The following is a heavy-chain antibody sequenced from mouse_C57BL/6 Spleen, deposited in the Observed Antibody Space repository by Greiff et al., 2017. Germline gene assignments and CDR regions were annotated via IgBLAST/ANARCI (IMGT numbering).Heavy chain of an antibody. Sequence: QVQLKQPGAELVKPGASVKLSCKASGYTFTSYWMHWVKQRPGQGLEWIGMIHPNSGSTNYNEKFKSKATLTVDKSSSTAYMELRILTSEDSAVYYCASDSSGYGYAMGYWGQGTSVTVSS. CDR1: GYTFTSYW. CDR2: IHPNSGST. D-gene: IGHD3-2*02. V-gene: IGHV1-64*01. CDR3: ASDSSGYGYAMGY. J-gene: IGHJ4*01.